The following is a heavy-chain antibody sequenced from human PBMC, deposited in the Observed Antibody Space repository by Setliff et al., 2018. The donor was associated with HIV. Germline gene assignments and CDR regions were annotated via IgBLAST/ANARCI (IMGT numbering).Heavy chain of an antibody. D-gene: IGHD3-10*01. J-gene: IGHJ4*02. CDR2: ISVYNGNT. V-gene: IGHV1-18*01. CDR1: GYTFTSYG. CDR3: ARDFYDMGRWFGELRPFDY. Sequence: ASVKVSCKTSGYTFTSYGISWVRQAPGQGLEWMGWISVYNGNTNYAQKLQGRVTMTTDTSTSTAYMELRSLRSEDTAVYYCARDFYDMGRWFGELRPFDYWGQGTLVTVSS.